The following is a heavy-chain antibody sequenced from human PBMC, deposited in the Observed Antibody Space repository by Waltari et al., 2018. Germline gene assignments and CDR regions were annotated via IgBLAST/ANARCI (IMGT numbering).Heavy chain of an antibody. CDR2: IHDSGDT. Sequence: QVQLQESGPGLVKPSETLSLSCTVSGASLTTYYWRWIRRPPGKGLEYIGYIHDSGDTNYSHSLRSRVSMSVDTSKNQFSLKSSSVTAADSAVYYCARVHGSESPLAWGTDVWGQGTAVTVSS. J-gene: IGHJ6*02. CDR3: ARVHGSESPLAWGTDV. CDR1: GASLTTYY. D-gene: IGHD2-21*01. V-gene: IGHV4-59*01.